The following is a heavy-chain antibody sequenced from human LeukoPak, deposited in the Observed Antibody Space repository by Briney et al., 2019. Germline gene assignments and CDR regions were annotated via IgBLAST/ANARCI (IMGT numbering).Heavy chain of an antibody. CDR3: AKSRNYYGSGTFDY. CDR1: GFTFSSYA. D-gene: IGHD3-10*01. J-gene: IGHJ4*02. CDR2: ISGSGGST. V-gene: IGHV3-23*01. Sequence: GGSLRLSCAASGFTFSSYAMSWVRQAPGKGLEWVSAISGSGGSTYYADSVKGRLTISRDHSKHTLYVQMHSLRAEDTAVYYFAKSRNYYGSGTFDYWSQGTLVTVSS.